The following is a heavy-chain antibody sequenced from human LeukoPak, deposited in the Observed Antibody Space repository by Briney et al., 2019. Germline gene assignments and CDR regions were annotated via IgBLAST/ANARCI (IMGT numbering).Heavy chain of an antibody. CDR1: GDSLNSYF. J-gene: IGHJ3*01. CDR2: IYSRGRT. D-gene: IGHD2-21*02. CDR3: ARVTRTHDAFDV. V-gene: IGHV4-59*01. Sequence: SLTCTVSGDSLNSYFWTWIRQPPGKGLEWLGYIYSRGRTAYNPSLESRLTMSTDTSKNQFSLTLRSVTTADTAVYFCARVTRTHDAFDVWGQPIMVTVSS.